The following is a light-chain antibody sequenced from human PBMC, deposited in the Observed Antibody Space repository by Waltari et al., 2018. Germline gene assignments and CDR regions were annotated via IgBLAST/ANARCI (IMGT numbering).Light chain of an antibody. V-gene: IGKV4-1*01. CDR2: WAS. Sequence: DIVMTQPPDSLAVSLGERATINCKSSQSILFRSTNKNYLAWYQQKSGQPPKLLIYWASTRESGVPDRFSGSGSGTDFTLTISRLQAEDVAVYYCQQYYSTPQTFGQGTKVEMK. J-gene: IGKJ1*01. CDR3: QQYYSTPQT. CDR1: QSILFRSTNKNY.